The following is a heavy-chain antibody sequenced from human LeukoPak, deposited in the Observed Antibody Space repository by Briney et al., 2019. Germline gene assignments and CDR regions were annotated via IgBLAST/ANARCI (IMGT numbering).Heavy chain of an antibody. J-gene: IGHJ5*02. CDR1: GGSISSGGYY. V-gene: IGHV4-61*08. D-gene: IGHD2-2*02. CDR2: FYYSGST. Sequence: SQTLSLTCTVSGGSISSGGYYCSWIRQPPGKGLEWIGFFYYSGSTNYNPSLKSRVTISVDTSKNQFSLKLSSVTAADTAVYYCARGNPYCSSTSCYSWFDPWGQGTLVTVSS. CDR3: ARGNPYCSSTSCYSWFDP.